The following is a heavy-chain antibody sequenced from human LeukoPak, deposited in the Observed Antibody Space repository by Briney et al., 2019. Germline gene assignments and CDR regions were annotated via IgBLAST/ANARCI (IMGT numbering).Heavy chain of an antibody. CDR1: GGTFSSYA. CDR3: ARRDSYGSNFDY. V-gene: IGHV1-69*06. CDR2: IIPIFGTA. J-gene: IGHJ4*02. D-gene: IGHD5-18*01. Sequence: ASVKLSCKASGGTFSSYAISWVRQAPGQGLEWMGRIIPIFGTANYAQRFQGRVTITADKSTSTAYMELSSLRSEDTAVYYCARRDSYGSNFDYWGQGTLVTVSS.